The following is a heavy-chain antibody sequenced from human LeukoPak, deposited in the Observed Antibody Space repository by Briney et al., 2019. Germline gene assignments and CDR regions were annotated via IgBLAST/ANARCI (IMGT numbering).Heavy chain of an antibody. D-gene: IGHD2-15*01. J-gene: IGHJ5*02. Sequence: GGSLRLSCAASGFTFSSHKMRWVRQAPGKGLEWVADVKRDGSETYHVDSVKGRFTISGDNARNSLYLQMNSLRAEDTAIYYCARDFSWASDPWGQGTLVTVSS. CDR3: ARDFSWASDP. CDR1: GFTFSSHK. CDR2: VKRDGSET. V-gene: IGHV3-7*01.